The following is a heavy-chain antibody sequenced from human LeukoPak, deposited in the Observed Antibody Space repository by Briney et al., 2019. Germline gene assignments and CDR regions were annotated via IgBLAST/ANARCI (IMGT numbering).Heavy chain of an antibody. CDR1: GASFSDYY. Sequence: SETLSLTCVVYGASFSDYYWTWIRQPPGKGLEWIGNIFYSGSTYYSPSLKSRVTISLDTSRNQFSLKLDSVTAADTAVYYCAKSNGYGLVDIWGQGTMVTVSS. CDR2: IFYSGST. J-gene: IGHJ3*02. D-gene: IGHD3-10*01. V-gene: IGHV4-34*12. CDR3: AKSNGYGLVDI.